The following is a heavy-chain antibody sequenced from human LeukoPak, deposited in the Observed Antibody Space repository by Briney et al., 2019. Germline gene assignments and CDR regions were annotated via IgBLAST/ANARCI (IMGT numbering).Heavy chain of an antibody. CDR3: AGDILTGYYKGGLSPSNALDI. D-gene: IGHD3-9*01. J-gene: IGHJ3*02. CDR1: GYTFTGYY. Sequence: GASVKVSCKASGYTFTGYYMHWVRQAPGQGLEWMGWINPNSGGTNYAQKFQGRVTMTRDTSISTAYMELRSLRSDDTAVYYCAGDILTGYYKGGLSPSNALDIWGQGTMVTVSS. CDR2: INPNSGGT. V-gene: IGHV1-2*02.